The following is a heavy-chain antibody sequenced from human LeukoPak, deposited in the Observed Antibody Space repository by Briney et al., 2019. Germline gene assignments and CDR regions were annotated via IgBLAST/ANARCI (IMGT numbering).Heavy chain of an antibody. V-gene: IGHV4-59*08. Sequence: SETLSLTCTVSGGSISSYYWSWIRQPPGKGLEWIGYIYYSGSTNYNPSLKSRVTISVDTSKNQFSLRLNSMTAADTAVYYCARGTGYPWYSSSWPSFDYRGQGTLVTVSS. J-gene: IGHJ4*02. D-gene: IGHD6-13*01. CDR2: IYYSGST. CDR1: GGSISSYY. CDR3: ARGTGYPWYSSSWPSFDY.